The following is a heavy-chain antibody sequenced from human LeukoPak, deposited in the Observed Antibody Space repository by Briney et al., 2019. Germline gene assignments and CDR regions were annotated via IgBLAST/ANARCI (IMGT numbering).Heavy chain of an antibody. CDR3: AREIFYRRSAAAGKSPTSYYYYYMDV. CDR1: GVTFSSYW. Sequence: GGSLRLSCAASGVTFSSYWMSWVRQAPGKGLKWVAHIKEDGSEKYYVDSVKGRFTISRDNAKNSLYLQMNSLRAEDTAVYYCAREIFYRRSAAAGKSPTSYYYYYMDVWGKGTTVTVSS. D-gene: IGHD6-13*01. J-gene: IGHJ6*03. V-gene: IGHV3-7*01. CDR2: IKEDGSEK.